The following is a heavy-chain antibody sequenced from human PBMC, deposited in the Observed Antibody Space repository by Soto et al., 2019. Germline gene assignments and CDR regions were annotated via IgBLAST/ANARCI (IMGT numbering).Heavy chain of an antibody. V-gene: IGHV1-18*01. CDR1: GYTFTSYG. J-gene: IGHJ3*02. D-gene: IGHD3-16*02. CDR2: ISAYNGNT. CDR3: ARDLPPAIYDYIWGSYRSDAFDI. Sequence: PSVKVSCKASGYTFTSYGISWVRQAPGQGLEWMGWISAYNGNTNYAQKLQGRVTMTTDTSTSTAYMELRSLRSDDTAVYYCARDLPPAIYDYIWGSYRSDAFDIWGQGTMVTVSS.